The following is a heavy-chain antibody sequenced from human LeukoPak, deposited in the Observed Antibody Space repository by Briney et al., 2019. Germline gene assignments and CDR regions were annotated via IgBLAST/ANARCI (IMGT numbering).Heavy chain of an antibody. CDR1: GGTFSSYA. Sequence: ASVKVSCKASGGTFSSYAISWVRQAPGQRLEWMGWINAGNGNTKYSQKLQGRVTITRDTSASTAYMELSSLRSEDTAVYYCARDSTDDYDILKGQVPETWYYFDYWGQGTLVTVSS. J-gene: IGHJ4*02. D-gene: IGHD3-9*01. CDR2: INAGNGNT. CDR3: ARDSTDDYDILKGQVPETWYYFDY. V-gene: IGHV1-3*01.